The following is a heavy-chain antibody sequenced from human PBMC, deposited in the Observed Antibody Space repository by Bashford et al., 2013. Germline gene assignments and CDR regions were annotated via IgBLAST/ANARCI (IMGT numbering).Heavy chain of an antibody. CDR2: INPNPNSGAT. J-gene: IGHJ3*01. CDR3: ARDGPVVGVWNAFDV. D-gene: IGHD1-26*01. V-gene: IGHV1-2*02. CDR1: GYTFTDYY. Sequence: ASVKVSCKASGYTFTDYYMHWVRQAPGQGLEWMGWINPNPNSGATKYAQKFQGRVTMTRDTSISTAYMELSSLRSDDTAVYFCARDGPVVGVWNAFDVWGQGTGGHRLL.